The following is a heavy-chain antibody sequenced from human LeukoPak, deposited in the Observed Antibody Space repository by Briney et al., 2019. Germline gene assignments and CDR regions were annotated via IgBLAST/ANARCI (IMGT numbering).Heavy chain of an antibody. CDR2: INHSGST. CDR3: ARHHAEILVPND. V-gene: IGHV4-34*01. Sequence: SETLSLTCAVYAGSFSAYYWNWIRQPPGKGLEWIGEINHSGSTNYNPSLKSRVTISVDTSKNQFSLKLSSVTAADTAVYYCARHHAEILVPNDWGQGTLVTVSS. D-gene: IGHD1-1*01. J-gene: IGHJ4*02. CDR1: AGSFSAYY.